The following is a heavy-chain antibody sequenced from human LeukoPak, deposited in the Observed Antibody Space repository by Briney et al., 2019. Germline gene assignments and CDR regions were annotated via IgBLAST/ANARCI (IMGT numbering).Heavy chain of an antibody. CDR3: ARSVGGGAFDY. Sequence: SETLSLTCTVSDGSISSSSYYWGWIRQPPGKGLEWIGSIYYSGSTYYNPSLKSRVTISVDTSKNQFSLKLSSVTAADTAVYYCARSVGGGAFDYWGQGTLVTVSS. CDR2: IYYSGST. CDR1: DGSISSSSYY. J-gene: IGHJ4*02. V-gene: IGHV4-39*01. D-gene: IGHD3-16*01.